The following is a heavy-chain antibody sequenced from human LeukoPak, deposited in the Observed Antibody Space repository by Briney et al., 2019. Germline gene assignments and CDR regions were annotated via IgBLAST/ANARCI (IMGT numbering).Heavy chain of an antibody. J-gene: IGHJ4*02. V-gene: IGHV1-69*13. CDR3: ARDTDYGFDY. CDR1: GGTFSSYA. D-gene: IGHD4-17*01. CDR2: IIPIFGTA. Sequence: GASVKVSCKASGGTFSSYAISWVRQAPGEGLEWMGGIIPIFGTANYAQKFQGRVTITADESTSTAYMELSSLRSEDTAVYYCARDTDYGFDYWGQGTLVTVSS.